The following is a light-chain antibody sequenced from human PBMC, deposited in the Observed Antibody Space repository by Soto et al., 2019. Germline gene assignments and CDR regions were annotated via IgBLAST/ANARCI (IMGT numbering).Light chain of an antibody. CDR3: CSYAGSYPWV. V-gene: IGLV2-11*01. CDR1: SSDVGGYNY. J-gene: IGLJ3*02. Sequence: QSALTQPRSVSGSPGQSVTISCTGTSSDVGGYNYVSWYQQHPGKAPKVMIYDVDKRPSGVPDRFSGSKSGNTASLTISGLQTEDEADYYCCSYAGSYPWVFGGGTKVTVL. CDR2: DVD.